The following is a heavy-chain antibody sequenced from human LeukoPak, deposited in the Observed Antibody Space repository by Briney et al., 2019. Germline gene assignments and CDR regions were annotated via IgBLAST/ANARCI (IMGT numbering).Heavy chain of an antibody. CDR3: GKDINAAMVTRGMDV. J-gene: IGHJ6*02. CDR2: ISWNSDRI. CDR1: GFTFDDYA. D-gene: IGHD5-18*01. Sequence: GRSLRLSCAVSGFTFDDYAMHWVRQAPGKGLEWVSGISWNSDRIGYGGSLKGRFTISRDNAKNSLYLQMNSLRAEDTALYYCGKDINAAMVTRGMDVWGQGTTVTVSS. V-gene: IGHV3-9*01.